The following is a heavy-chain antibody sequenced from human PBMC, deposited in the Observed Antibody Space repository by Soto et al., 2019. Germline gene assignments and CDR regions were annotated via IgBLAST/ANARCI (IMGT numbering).Heavy chain of an antibody. CDR2: IRSKDLGGTE. Sequence: GGSLRLSCTASGFTFSDYEMNWFRQAPGKGLEWVGFIRSKDLGGTEHYAASVRGRFTISRDDAKSVAYLQMDSLKTEDTGVYYCARHARVGESLHLNYYAVDVWGQGTTVTVS. J-gene: IGHJ6*02. V-gene: IGHV3-49*03. D-gene: IGHD3-10*01. CDR3: ARHARVGESLHLNYYAVDV. CDR1: GFTFSDYE.